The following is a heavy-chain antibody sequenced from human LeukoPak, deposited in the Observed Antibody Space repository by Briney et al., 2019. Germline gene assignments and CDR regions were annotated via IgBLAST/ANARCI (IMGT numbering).Heavy chain of an antibody. CDR3: AGWNALDI. CDR1: GITFSNYW. CDR2: INTDGSST. V-gene: IGHV3-74*01. Sequence: GGSLRLSCAASGITFSNYWMHWVRQAPGKGLVWVSHINTDGSSTNYADSVKGRFTISRDNAKNTLYLQMNSLRAEDTAVYYCAGWNALDIWGQGTMVTVSS. D-gene: IGHD1-1*01. J-gene: IGHJ3*02.